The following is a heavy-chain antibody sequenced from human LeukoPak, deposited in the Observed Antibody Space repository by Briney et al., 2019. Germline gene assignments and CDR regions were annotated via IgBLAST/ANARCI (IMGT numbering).Heavy chain of an antibody. J-gene: IGHJ4*02. D-gene: IGHD1-26*01. CDR1: GGTFSSYA. CDR3: ATDYSGSYPPAYRLDY. CDR2: IIPIFGTA. V-gene: IGHV1-69*13. Sequence: ASVTVSCKASGGTFSSYAISWVRQAPGQGLEWMGGIIPIFGTANYAQKFQGRVTITADESTSTAYMELSSLRSEDTAVYYCATDYSGSYPPAYRLDYWGQGTLVTVSS.